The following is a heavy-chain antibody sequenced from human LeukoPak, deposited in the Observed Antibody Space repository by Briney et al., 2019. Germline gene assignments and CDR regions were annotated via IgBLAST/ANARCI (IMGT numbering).Heavy chain of an antibody. CDR3: ATGLRVGYYYYGMDV. J-gene: IGHJ6*04. V-gene: IGHV1-24*01. CDR1: GYTLTELS. Sequence: GASVKVSCKVSGYTLTELSMHWVRQAPGKGLEWMGGFDPEDGETIYAQKFQGRATMTEDTSTDTAYMELSSLRSEDTAVYYCATGLRVGYYYYGMDVWGEGTSVPVSS. CDR2: FDPEDGET. D-gene: IGHD5-24*01.